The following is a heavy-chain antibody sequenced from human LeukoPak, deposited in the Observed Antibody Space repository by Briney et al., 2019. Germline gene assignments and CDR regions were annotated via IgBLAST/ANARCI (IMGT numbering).Heavy chain of an antibody. Sequence: GGSLRLSCAASGFTFSSYAMNWVRQAPGKGLEWVSYISSSGSTIYYADSVKGRFTISRDNAKNSLYLQMNSLRAEDTAVYYCAERGSTKIGGGWGKVATVTISS. V-gene: IGHV3-48*03. CDR2: ISSSGSTI. CDR3: AERGSTKIGGG. J-gene: IGHJ6*04. CDR1: GFTFSSYA. D-gene: IGHD3-10*02.